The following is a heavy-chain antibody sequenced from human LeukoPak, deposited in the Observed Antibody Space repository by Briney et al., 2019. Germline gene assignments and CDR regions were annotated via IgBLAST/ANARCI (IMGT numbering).Heavy chain of an antibody. J-gene: IGHJ4*02. CDR1: GFTFSSYG. CDR3: AKSSSPEYYDFWSGYYRGLGGGFDY. CDR2: IRYDGSNK. Sequence: GGSLRLSCAASGFTFSSYGMHWVRQAPGKGLEWVAFIRYDGSNKYYADSVKGRFAISRDNSKNTLYLQMNSLRAEDTAVYYCAKSSSPEYYDFWSGYYRGLGGGFDYWGQGTLVTVSS. D-gene: IGHD3-3*01. V-gene: IGHV3-30*02.